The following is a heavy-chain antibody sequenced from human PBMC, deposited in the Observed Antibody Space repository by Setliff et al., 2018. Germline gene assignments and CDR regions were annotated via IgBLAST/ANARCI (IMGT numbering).Heavy chain of an antibody. CDR3: AREVNIQNIVVVPAATFDP. CDR2: IYYSGST. D-gene: IGHD2-2*01. CDR1: GGSISSHY. V-gene: IGHV4-59*11. J-gene: IGHJ5*02. Sequence: SETLSLTCTVSGGSISSHYWSWIRQPPGKGLEWIGSIYYSGSTNYNPSLKSRVTISVDTPKNQFSLKLSSVTAADTAVYYCAREVNIQNIVVVPAATFDPWGQGTLVTVSS.